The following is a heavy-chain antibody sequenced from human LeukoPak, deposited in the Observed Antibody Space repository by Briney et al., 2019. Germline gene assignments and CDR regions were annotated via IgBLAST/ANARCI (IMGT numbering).Heavy chain of an antibody. CDR3: ARGGDYGDYVEF. V-gene: IGHV3-11*04. CDR1: GFTFNDYY. J-gene: IGHJ4*02. Sequence: PGGPLRLSCAASGFTFNDYYMTWIRQAPGKGLEGLSYISSRGTSMYYADSVKGRFPISRNNAKNSLYLQMNSLRAEDTAVYYCARGGDYGDYVEFWGQGTLVTVSS. CDR2: ISSRGTSM. D-gene: IGHD4-17*01.